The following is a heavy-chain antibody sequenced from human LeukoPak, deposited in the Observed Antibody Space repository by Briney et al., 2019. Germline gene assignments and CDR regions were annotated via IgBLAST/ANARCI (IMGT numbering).Heavy chain of an antibody. J-gene: IGHJ2*01. D-gene: IGHD4-17*01. Sequence: GGSLRLSCAASGFTFSSYWMHWVRQAPGKGLVWFSRINSDGSSTSYADSVKGRFTISRDNAKNTLYLQMNSLRAEDTAVYYCARMSYLTVTPFGNPNWYFDLWGRGTLVTVSS. V-gene: IGHV3-74*01. CDR2: INSDGSST. CDR1: GFTFSSYW. CDR3: ARMSYLTVTPFGNPNWYFDL.